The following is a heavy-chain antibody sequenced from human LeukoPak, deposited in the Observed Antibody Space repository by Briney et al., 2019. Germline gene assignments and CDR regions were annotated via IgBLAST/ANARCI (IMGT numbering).Heavy chain of an antibody. CDR2: MNPNSGNT. Sequence: ASVKVSCKASGYTSTSYDINWVRQATGQGLEWMGWMNPNSGNTGYAQKFQGRVTMTRNTSISTAYMELSSLRSEDTAVYYCARGLRYFDWLSYYYYYMDVWGKGTTVTISS. D-gene: IGHD3-9*01. CDR3: ARGLRYFDWLSYYYYYMDV. J-gene: IGHJ6*03. V-gene: IGHV1-8*01. CDR1: GYTSTSYD.